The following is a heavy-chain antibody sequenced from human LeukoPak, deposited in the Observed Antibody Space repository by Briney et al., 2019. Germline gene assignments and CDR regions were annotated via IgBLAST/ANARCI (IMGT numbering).Heavy chain of an antibody. V-gene: IGHV3-64D*09. CDR3: ARFRQQLVHNWFDP. D-gene: IGHD6-13*01. Sequence: PGGSLRLSCSASGFPFSSYAMHWVRQAPGKGLEYVSAISDSGGSTYYADSVKGRFTISRDNSKNTLYLQMSSLRAEDTAVYYCARFRQQLVHNWFDPWGQGTLDTVSS. CDR1: GFPFSSYA. CDR2: ISDSGGST. J-gene: IGHJ5*02.